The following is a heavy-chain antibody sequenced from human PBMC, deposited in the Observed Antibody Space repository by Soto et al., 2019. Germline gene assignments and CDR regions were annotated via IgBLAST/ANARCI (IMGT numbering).Heavy chain of an antibody. CDR2: ISWNSGSI. V-gene: IGHV3-9*01. CDR3: AKELRDKDY. J-gene: IGHJ4*02. CDR1: GFTFDDYA. Sequence: EVQLVESGGGLVQPGRSLRLSCAASGFTFDDYAMHWVRQAPGKGLEWVSGISWNSGSIGYADSVKGRFTISRDNAKNSLYLQMNSLRAEYTALYYCAKELRDKDYWGQGILVTSSS. D-gene: IGHD2-15*01.